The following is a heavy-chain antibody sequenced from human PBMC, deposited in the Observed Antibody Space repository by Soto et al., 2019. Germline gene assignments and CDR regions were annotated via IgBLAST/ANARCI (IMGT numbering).Heavy chain of an antibody. V-gene: IGHV1-69*13. CDR1: GGTFSSYA. D-gene: IGHD2-15*01. CDR3: ARDRIVLGYCSGGSCYSMGY. Sequence: SVKVSCKASGGTFSSYAISWVRQAPGQGLEWMGGIIPIFGTANYAQKFQGRVTITADESTSTAYMELSSLRSEDTTVYYCARDRIVLGYCSGGSCYSMGYWGQGTLVTVSS. J-gene: IGHJ4*02. CDR2: IIPIFGTA.